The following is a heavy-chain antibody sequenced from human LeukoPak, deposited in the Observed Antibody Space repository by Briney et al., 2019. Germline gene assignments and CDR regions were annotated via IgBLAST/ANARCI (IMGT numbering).Heavy chain of an antibody. Sequence: GGSLRLSCAASGFTVSSNYMSWVRQAPGKGLEWVSVIYSGGSTYFADSVEGRFTISRDSSENTLYLHMNSLRAEDTAVYYCAREDSGSHFLGYWGQGTLVTVSS. D-gene: IGHD1-26*01. CDR3: AREDSGSHFLGY. CDR2: IYSGGST. CDR1: GFTVSSNY. V-gene: IGHV3-53*01. J-gene: IGHJ4*02.